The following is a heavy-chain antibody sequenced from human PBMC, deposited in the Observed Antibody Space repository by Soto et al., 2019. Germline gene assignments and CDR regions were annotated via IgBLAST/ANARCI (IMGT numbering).Heavy chain of an antibody. CDR1: GYTFTDHY. CDR3: ARGRTVNFYGMDV. CDR2: INPHSGDT. Sequence: QVQLVQSGAEVKKPGASVKVSYVASGYTFTDHYIHWVRQAPGQGLEWMGWINPHSGDTIYAQKFQGRVTLTRDTSISTAYMELSRLRSDDTAEYYCARGRTVNFYGMDVWGQGTTVTVSS. D-gene: IGHD4-17*01. J-gene: IGHJ6*02. V-gene: IGHV1-2*02.